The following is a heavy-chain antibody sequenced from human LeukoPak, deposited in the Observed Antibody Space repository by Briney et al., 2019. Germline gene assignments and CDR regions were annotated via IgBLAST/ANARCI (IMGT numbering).Heavy chain of an antibody. V-gene: IGHV4-38-2*02. Sequence: SETLSLTCTVSGYSISSGYYWGWIRQPPGKGLEWIGSIYHSGSTYYNPSLKSRVTISVDTSKNQFSLKLSSVTAADTAVYYCATGGSAPNWFDPWGQGTLVTVSS. CDR3: ATGGSAPNWFDP. CDR2: IYHSGST. D-gene: IGHD2-15*01. CDR1: GYSISSGYY. J-gene: IGHJ5*02.